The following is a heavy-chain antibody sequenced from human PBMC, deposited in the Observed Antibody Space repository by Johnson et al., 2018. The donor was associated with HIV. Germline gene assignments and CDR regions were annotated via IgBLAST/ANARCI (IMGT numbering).Heavy chain of an antibody. J-gene: IGHJ3*02. V-gene: IGHV3-66*02. D-gene: IGHD4-23*01. CDR2: IHSGDTT. CDR3: ARLGANSLGGAFDI. Sequence: EKLVESGGGVVQPGRSLRLSCAASGFTFDDYGMSWVRQAPGKGLEWVSVIHSGDTTYYADSVKGRFTISRDNSKNTLYLQMNSLRVEDTAVYYCARLGANSLGGAFDIWGQGTMVTVSS. CDR1: GFTFDDYG.